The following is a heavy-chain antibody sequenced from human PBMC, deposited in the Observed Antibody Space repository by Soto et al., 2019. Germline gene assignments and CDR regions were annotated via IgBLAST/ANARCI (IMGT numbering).Heavy chain of an antibody. V-gene: IGHV3-30*18. Sequence: QVQLVESGGGVVQPGRSLRLSCAASGFTFSSYGMHWVRQAPGKGLEWVAVIWYDGSNKYYADSVKGRFTISRDNSKNTLYLQMTSLRDENTARSYCAKLMYYDYVWGSYRPEIVCLDYWGQGTLVTVSS. D-gene: IGHD3-16*02. CDR1: GFTFSSYG. CDR2: IWYDGSNK. CDR3: AKLMYYDYVWGSYRPEIVCLDY. J-gene: IGHJ4*02.